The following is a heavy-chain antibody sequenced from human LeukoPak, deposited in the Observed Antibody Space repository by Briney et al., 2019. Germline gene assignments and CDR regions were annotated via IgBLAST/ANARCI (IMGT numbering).Heavy chain of an antibody. V-gene: IGHV1-69*13. Sequence: SVKVPCTASGGTFSSYAISWVRQAPGQGLEWMGGIIPIFGTANYAQKFQGRVTITADESTSTAYMELSSLRSEDTAVYYCARAYGWRSNYFDYWGQGTLVTVSS. CDR2: IIPIFGTA. D-gene: IGHD6-19*01. CDR3: ARAYGWRSNYFDY. J-gene: IGHJ4*02. CDR1: GGTFSSYA.